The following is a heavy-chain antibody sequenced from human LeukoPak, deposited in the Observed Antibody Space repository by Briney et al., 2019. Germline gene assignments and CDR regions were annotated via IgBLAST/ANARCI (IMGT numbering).Heavy chain of an antibody. CDR3: AKDLLLGYCSGGSCFPFDY. J-gene: IGHJ4*02. Sequence: GGSTYYADSVKGRFTISRDNSKNTLYLQMNSLRAEDTAVYYCAKDLLLGYCSGGSCFPFDYWGQGTLVAVSS. D-gene: IGHD2-15*01. CDR2: GGST. V-gene: IGHV3-23*01.